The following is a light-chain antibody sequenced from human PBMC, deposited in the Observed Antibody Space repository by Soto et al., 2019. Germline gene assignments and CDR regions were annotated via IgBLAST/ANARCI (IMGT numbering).Light chain of an antibody. CDR1: QSIRNY. V-gene: IGKV1-39*01. CDR2: AAS. J-gene: IGKJ1*01. Sequence: DIQMTQSPSSLSASVGDRVTISCRASQSIRNYVSWYQQKPGTAPKLLIRAASTLQSEVPSRFSGSGSGTDFTITISSLQIEDFATYFCQQTDSTPQTFGQGTNVEI. CDR3: QQTDSTPQT.